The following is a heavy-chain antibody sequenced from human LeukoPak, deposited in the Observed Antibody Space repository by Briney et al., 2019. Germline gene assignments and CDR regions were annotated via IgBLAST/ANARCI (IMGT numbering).Heavy chain of an antibody. CDR2: IYYSGST. D-gene: IGHD4-23*01. Sequence: SETLSLTCTVSGGSISSYYWSWIRQPPGKGLEWIGYIYYSGSTNYNPSLKSRVTISVDTSRNQFSLKLSSVTAADTAVYYCARHVHGYGGNLYYFAYWGQGTLVTVSS. V-gene: IGHV4-59*08. J-gene: IGHJ4*02. CDR3: ARHVHGYGGNLYYFAY. CDR1: GGSISSYY.